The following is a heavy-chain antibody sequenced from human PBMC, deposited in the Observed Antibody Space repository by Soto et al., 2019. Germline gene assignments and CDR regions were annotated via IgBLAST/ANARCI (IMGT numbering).Heavy chain of an antibody. CDR1: GFTFSSYW. J-gene: IGHJ6*03. D-gene: IGHD7-27*01. CDR2: IKQDGSEK. V-gene: IGHV3-7*03. CDR3: ARSPFKTWGSHYYMDV. Sequence: RGSLRLSCAASGFTFSSYWMSWVRQAPGKGLEWVANIKQDGSEKYYVDSVKGRFTISRDNAKNSLYLQMNSLRAEDTAVYYCARSPFKTWGSHYYMDVWGKGTTVTVSS.